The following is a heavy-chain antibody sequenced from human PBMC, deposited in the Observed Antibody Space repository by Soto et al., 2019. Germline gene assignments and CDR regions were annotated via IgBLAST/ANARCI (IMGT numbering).Heavy chain of an antibody. V-gene: IGHV4-59*01. Sequence: SETLSLTCAVSGGSISNYYWTWIRQPPGKGLEWIGYIYYSGSTNYNPSLKSRVTMSVDTSKNQFSLKLSSVTAADTAVYYCARDPGYSYGWAYSYYGMDVWGQGTTVTVSS. CDR3: ARDPGYSYGWAYSYYGMDV. CDR2: IYYSGST. D-gene: IGHD5-18*01. CDR1: GGSISNYY. J-gene: IGHJ6*02.